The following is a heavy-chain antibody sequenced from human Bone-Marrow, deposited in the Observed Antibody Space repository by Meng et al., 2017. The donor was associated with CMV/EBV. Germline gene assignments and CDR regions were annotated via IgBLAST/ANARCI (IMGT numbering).Heavy chain of an antibody. J-gene: IGHJ4*02. Sequence: SETLSLTCAVYGGSFSGYYWSWIRQPPGKGLEWIGEINHSGSTNYNPPLKSRVTISVDTPKNQVFLKLSSVTAADTAVYYWARAGDSSSWYLYFDYWGQGTLVTFSS. D-gene: IGHD6-13*01. CDR2: INHSGST. CDR3: ARAGDSSSWYLYFDY. CDR1: GGSFSGYY. V-gene: IGHV4-34*01.